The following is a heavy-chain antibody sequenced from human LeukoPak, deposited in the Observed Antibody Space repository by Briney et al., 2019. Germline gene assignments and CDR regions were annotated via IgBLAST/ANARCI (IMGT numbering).Heavy chain of an antibody. D-gene: IGHD6-19*01. CDR2: IYYSGNT. J-gene: IGHJ4*02. CDR1: GGSISSSSDH. CDR3: ASTPSGSSAWYYFDK. Sequence: SETLSLTCTVSGGSISSSSDHWGWIRQPPGKGLEWIGSIYYSGNTYYNPSLKSRVTISVDTSKKQFSLKLSSVTAADTAVYYCASTPSGSSAWYYFDKWGQGTLVTVSS. V-gene: IGHV4-39*01.